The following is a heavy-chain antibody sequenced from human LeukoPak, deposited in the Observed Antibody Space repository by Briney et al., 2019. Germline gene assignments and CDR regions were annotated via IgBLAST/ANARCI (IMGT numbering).Heavy chain of an antibody. V-gene: IGHV5-51*01. J-gene: IGHJ3*01. CDR2: IYPGDSDT. CDR3: ARRHNWDPRGAFDV. Sequence: GESLKISCKASGYSFNSNWIAWVRQMPGKGLEWVGIIYPGDSDTTYSQSFQGLVTISVDKSSDTAYLQWDSLKASDTAIYYCARRHNWDPRGAFDVLGQGTMVTVSS. D-gene: IGHD5-24*01. CDR1: GYSFNSNW.